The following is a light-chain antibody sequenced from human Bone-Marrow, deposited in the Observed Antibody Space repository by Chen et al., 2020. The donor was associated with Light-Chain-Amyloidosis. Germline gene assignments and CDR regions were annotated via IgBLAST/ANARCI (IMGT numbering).Light chain of an antibody. CDR3: QVWDRSSDRPV. Sequence: SYVLTQPSSVSVAPGQTATIACGGNNIGSTSVHWYEQTPGQAPLLVVHEGSDRPTAIPERVSGSNSGNTATLTISRVEAVDEADYYCQVWDRSSDRPVFGGGTKLPVL. V-gene: IGLV3-21*02. CDR2: EGS. CDR1: NIGSTS. J-gene: IGLJ3*02.